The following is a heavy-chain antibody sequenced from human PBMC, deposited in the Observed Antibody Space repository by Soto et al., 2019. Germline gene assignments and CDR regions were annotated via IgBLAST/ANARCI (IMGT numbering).Heavy chain of an antibody. CDR2: IWPDGSNR. CDR1: GFIFNTYG. Sequence: GGSLRLSCAASGFIFNTYGMHWVRQAPGKGLEWVAVIWPDGSNRYYADSVSGQFTISRDNSKNTLFLQMNSLSAEDTAVYYCARAAWYYYGMDVWGQGTTVTVSS. V-gene: IGHV3-33*01. D-gene: IGHD6-25*01. CDR3: ARAAWYYYGMDV. J-gene: IGHJ6*02.